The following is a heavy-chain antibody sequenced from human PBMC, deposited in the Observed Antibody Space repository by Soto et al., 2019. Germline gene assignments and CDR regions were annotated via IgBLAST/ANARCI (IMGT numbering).Heavy chain of an antibody. CDR3: ARATIVLVPAAMVSHWFDP. D-gene: IGHD2-2*01. Sequence: QVQLQESGPGLVKPSQTLSLTCTVSGGSISSGDYYWSWIRQPPGKGLEWIGYIYYSGSTYYNPSRQSRVTISVDTSKNQFSLKLSSVTAADTAVYYCARATIVLVPAAMVSHWFDPWGQGTLVTVSS. J-gene: IGHJ5*02. V-gene: IGHV4-30-4*01. CDR2: IYYSGST. CDR1: GGSISSGDYY.